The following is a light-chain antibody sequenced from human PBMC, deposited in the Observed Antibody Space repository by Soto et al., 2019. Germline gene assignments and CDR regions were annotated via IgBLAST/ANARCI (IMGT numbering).Light chain of an antibody. J-gene: IGLJ1*01. Sequence: QSVLTQPASVSGSPGQSITISCIGSGSDIGTYNYVSWYQQHPGKAPKLLIYAVSNRPSGVSSRFSGSKSGITASLTISGLQAEDETYYYCSPLTFSTFGVFGTSTKLT. V-gene: IGLV2-14*01. CDR2: AVS. CDR3: SPLTFSTFGV. CDR1: GSDIGTYNY.